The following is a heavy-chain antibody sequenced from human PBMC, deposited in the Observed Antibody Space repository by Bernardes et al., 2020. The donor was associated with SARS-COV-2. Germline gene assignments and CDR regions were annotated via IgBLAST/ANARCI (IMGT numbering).Heavy chain of an antibody. Sequence: GGSLRLSCVASGFTFNNVWMSWVRQAPGKGLEWVGGIKTKTDGGTIDYAAPVKGRFTISRDDSKNTFSLQMNSLKSEDTAVYYCTTSLRFWGQGTLVTVSS. V-gene: IGHV3-15*01. CDR2: IKTKTDGGTI. CDR1: GFTFNNVW. CDR3: TTSLRF. D-gene: IGHD3-3*01. J-gene: IGHJ4*02.